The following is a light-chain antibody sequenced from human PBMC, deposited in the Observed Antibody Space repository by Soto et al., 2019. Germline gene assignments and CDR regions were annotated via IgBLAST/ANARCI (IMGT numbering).Light chain of an antibody. CDR2: EVS. CDR1: SSDVGSYNF. J-gene: IGLJ1*01. V-gene: IGLV2-23*02. Sequence: QSVLTQPASVSGSPGRSITISCTGTSSDVGSYNFVSWYQQHPGKAPKLMIYEVSKRPSGVSNRFSGSKSGNTASLTISGLQAEDEADYYCCSYAGSSTVFGTGTKVTVL. CDR3: CSYAGSSTV.